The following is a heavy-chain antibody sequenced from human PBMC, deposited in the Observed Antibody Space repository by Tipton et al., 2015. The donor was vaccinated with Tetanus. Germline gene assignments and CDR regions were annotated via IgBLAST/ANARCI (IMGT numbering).Heavy chain of an antibody. CDR3: ARVFIAVAGHNWFDP. CDR2: INPSGGST. Sequence: QVQLVQSGAEVKKPGASAKVSCKASGYTFTSYYMHWVRQAPGQGLEWMGIINPSGGSTSYAQKFQGRVTMTRDTSTSTVYMELSSLRSEDTAVYYCARVFIAVAGHNWFDPWGQGTLVTVSS. V-gene: IGHV1-46*01. D-gene: IGHD6-19*01. J-gene: IGHJ5*02. CDR1: GYTFTSYY.